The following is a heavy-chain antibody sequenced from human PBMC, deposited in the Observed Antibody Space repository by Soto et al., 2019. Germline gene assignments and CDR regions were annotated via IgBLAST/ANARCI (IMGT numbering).Heavy chain of an antibody. CDR2: INAGNGNT. V-gene: IGHV1-3*01. D-gene: IGHD2-15*01. J-gene: IGHJ5*02. Sequence: QVQLVQSGAGVKKPGASVKVSCKASGYTFTSYAMHWVRQAPGQRLEWMGWINAGNGNTKYSQKFQGRVTITRDTSASTAYMELSSLRSEDTAVYYCARARRDIVVVVAAPNGWFDPWGQGTLVTVSS. CDR1: GYTFTSYA. CDR3: ARARRDIVVVVAAPNGWFDP.